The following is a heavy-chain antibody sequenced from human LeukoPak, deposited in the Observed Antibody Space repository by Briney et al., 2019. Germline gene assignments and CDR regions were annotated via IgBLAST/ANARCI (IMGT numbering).Heavy chain of an antibody. J-gene: IGHJ5*02. CDR1: GYSFTSYR. D-gene: IGHD4-11*01. CDR2: IYPGDSDT. Sequence: GESLKISCKGSGYSFTSYRIGWVRQMPGKGLEWMGIIYPGDSDTRYSPSFQGQVTISADKSISTAYLQWSSLKASDTAMYYCARVRLNYGDNWFDPWGQGTLVAVSS. V-gene: IGHV5-51*01. CDR3: ARVRLNYGDNWFDP.